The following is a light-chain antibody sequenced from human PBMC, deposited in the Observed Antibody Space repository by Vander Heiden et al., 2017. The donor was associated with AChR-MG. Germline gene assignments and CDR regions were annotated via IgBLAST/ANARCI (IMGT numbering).Light chain of an antibody. V-gene: IGKV1-5*03. J-gene: IGKJ5*01. CDR1: QSISSW. Sequence: DLQMTQSPSPLSASVGDRVTITCRASQSISSWLAWYQQKPGKAPKLLIYKASSLESGVPSRFSGSGSGTEFTLTISSLQPDDFATYYCQQYNSYSPGFGQGTRLEIK. CDR3: QQYNSYSPG. CDR2: KAS.